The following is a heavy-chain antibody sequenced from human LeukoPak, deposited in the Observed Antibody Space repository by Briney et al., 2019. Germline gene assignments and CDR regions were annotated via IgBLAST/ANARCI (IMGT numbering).Heavy chain of an antibody. CDR1: GFSFSAFE. Sequence: GGSLRLSCAASGFSFSAFEMNWVRQAPGKGLEWISHISTGGRTIYYAGSVKGRFTISRDDAKNSMYLQMNSLRGEDTGVYYCARGSGYVLDYWTEGPLVTVS. J-gene: IGHJ4*02. D-gene: IGHD2-15*01. CDR2: ISTGGRTI. V-gene: IGHV3-48*03. CDR3: ARGSGYVLDY.